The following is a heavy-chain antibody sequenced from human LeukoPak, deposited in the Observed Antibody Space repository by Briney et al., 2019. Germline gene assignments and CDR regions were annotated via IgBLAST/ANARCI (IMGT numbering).Heavy chain of an antibody. CDR2: ISQRGIT. V-gene: IGHV4-38-2*02. Sequence: SETLSLTCTVSSHSITINYCGWTRQSPSKGLEWIGSISQRGITYYNPSLQSRLTISRDTSNTHFSLRLTSVTAADTATYYCVSHETPYYYIDVWGKGTTVTISS. CDR3: VSHETPYYYIDV. J-gene: IGHJ6*03. CDR1: SHSITINY.